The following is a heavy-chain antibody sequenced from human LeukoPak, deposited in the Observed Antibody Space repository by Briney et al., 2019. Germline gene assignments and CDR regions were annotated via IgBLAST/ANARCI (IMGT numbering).Heavy chain of an antibody. Sequence: GGSLRLSCAASGFTFSSYAMHWGRQAPGKGLEWVAGISYDGNNKYYADSVKGRFTIPRDNSKSTLYLQMHSLKTEDTAVFYCARGPTTVVAPGFDYWGQGTLVTVSS. CDR2: ISYDGNNK. V-gene: IGHV3-30-3*01. CDR1: GFTFSSYA. D-gene: IGHD4-23*01. J-gene: IGHJ4*02. CDR3: ARGPTTVVAPGFDY.